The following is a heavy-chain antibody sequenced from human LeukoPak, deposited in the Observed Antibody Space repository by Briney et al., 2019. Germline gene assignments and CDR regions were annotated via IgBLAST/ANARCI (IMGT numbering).Heavy chain of an antibody. CDR3: AKGYCSSTSCYAFDY. CDR1: GFTFDDYA. CDR2: ISWNSGSI. V-gene: IGHV3-9*01. Sequence: GGSPRLSCAASGFTFDDYAMHWVRQAPGKGLEWVSGISWNSGSIGYADSVKGRFTISRDNAKNSLYLQMNSLRAEDTALYYCAKGYCSSTSCYAFDYWGQGTLVTVSS. D-gene: IGHD2-2*01. J-gene: IGHJ4*02.